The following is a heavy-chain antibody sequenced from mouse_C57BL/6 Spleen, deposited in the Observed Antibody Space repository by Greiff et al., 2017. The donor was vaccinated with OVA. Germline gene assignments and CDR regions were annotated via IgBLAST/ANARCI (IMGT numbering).Heavy chain of an antibody. Sequence: QVQLQQPGAELVKPGASVKLSCKASGYTFTSYWMQWVKQSPGPGLEWIGEIDPSDCYTNYTQQFKGKATLTVDQSSSTADMQLSSLTYEDSEVYYCARGDYGSSLYYFDYWGQGTTLTVSA. CDR3: ARGDYGSSLYYFDY. J-gene: IGHJ2*01. CDR2: IDPSDCYT. D-gene: IGHD1-1*01. CDR1: GYTFTSYW. V-gene: IGHV1-50*01.